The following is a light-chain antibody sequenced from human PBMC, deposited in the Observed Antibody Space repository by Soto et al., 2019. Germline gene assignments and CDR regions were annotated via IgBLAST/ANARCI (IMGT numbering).Light chain of an antibody. CDR1: QSIRTW. CDR2: AAS. V-gene: IGKV1-5*01. CDR3: QQYHTDWT. Sequence: DIQMTQSPSTLPASVGDRVTIACRASQSIRTWLAWYQQKPGKAPKVLIFAASTLVRGVPSRFSGRGSGTEFTLTISSLQADDYATFYCQQYHTDWTFGQGTKVDIK. J-gene: IGKJ1*01.